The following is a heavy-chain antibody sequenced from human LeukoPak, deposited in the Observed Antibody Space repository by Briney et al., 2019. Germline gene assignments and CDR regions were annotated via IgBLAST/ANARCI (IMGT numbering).Heavy chain of an antibody. CDR2: ISPYTGNT. J-gene: IGHJ3*02. CDR1: GYTFTSYA. Sequence: ASVKVSCKASGYTFTSYAMNWVRQAPGQGLEWMGWISPYTGNTNYAQRLQGRVTLTTNSSTATAYMEVRSLRFDDTAVYYCARDLGSGWHDAFDIWGQGTRVTVSS. D-gene: IGHD6-19*01. CDR3: ARDLGSGWHDAFDI. V-gene: IGHV1-18*01.